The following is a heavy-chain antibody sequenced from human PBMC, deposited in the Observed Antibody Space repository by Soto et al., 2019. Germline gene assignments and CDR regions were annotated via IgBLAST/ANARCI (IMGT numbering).Heavy chain of an antibody. V-gene: IGHV3-48*01. D-gene: IGHD2-2*01. CDR1: GFTFSSYS. CDR2: ISSSSTI. Sequence: GGSLRLSCAASGFTFSSYSMNWVRQAPGKGLEWVSYISSSSTIYYADSVKGRFTISRDNAKNSLYLQMNSLRAEDTAVYYCAREDVVVGFLDVWGQGTTVTVSS. J-gene: IGHJ6*02. CDR3: AREDVVVGFLDV.